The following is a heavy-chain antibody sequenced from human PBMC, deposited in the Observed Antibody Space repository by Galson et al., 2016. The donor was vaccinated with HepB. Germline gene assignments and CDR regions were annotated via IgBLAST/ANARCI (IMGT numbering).Heavy chain of an antibody. D-gene: IGHD3-10*01. CDR3: ARDWDYYGSGSYYGNTFDI. CDR1: AGSISSGGYY. V-gene: IGHV4-31*01. Sequence: TLSLTCTVSAGSISSGGYYWTWIRQLPREGLQWIGYIDNSGNTHYSPSLNSPVTISSDTSKNQFSLKLSSLPAADTAVYYCARDWDYYGSGSYYGNTFDIWGQGTMVTVSS. CDR2: IDNSGNT. J-gene: IGHJ3*02.